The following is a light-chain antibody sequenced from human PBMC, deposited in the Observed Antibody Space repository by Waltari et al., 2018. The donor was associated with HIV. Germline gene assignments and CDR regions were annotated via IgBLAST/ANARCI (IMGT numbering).Light chain of an antibody. V-gene: IGLV2-23*01. CDR3: CSYAGSRIP. CDR2: VAF. J-gene: IGLJ2*01. CDR1: TSDVGSYNL. Sequence: QSALTQPASVSGSFGQSITISCTGSTSDVGSYNLVSWYQHHPGKAPKLILYVAFKRPSGVSNRFSGSKSGNTASLTVSGLQAGDEGHYYCCSYAGSRIPFGGGTKLTVL.